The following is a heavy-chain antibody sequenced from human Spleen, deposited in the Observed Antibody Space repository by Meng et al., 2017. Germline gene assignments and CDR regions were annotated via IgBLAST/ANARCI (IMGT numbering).Heavy chain of an antibody. CDR3: ARNGQVGGYAYYFDY. CDR2: ISAYNGNT. J-gene: IGHJ4*02. CDR1: GYTFTSYG. Sequence: ASVKVSCKASGYTFTSYGISWVRQAPGQGLEWMGWISAYNGNTNYAQKLQGRVTMTTDTSTSTAYVELRSLRSDDTAVYYCARNGQVGGYAYYFDYWGQGTLVTVSS. V-gene: IGHV1-18*01. D-gene: IGHD5-12*01.